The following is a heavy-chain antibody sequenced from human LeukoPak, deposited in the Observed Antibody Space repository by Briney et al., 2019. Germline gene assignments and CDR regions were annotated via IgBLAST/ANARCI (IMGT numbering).Heavy chain of an antibody. V-gene: IGHV3-21*01. D-gene: IGHD4-17*01. CDR3: ARANYGDYAPHDY. CDR1: GFTFSSYW. CDR2: INSISSDI. Sequence: GGSLRLSCAASGFTFSSYWMSWVRQAPGKGLEWVSCINSISSDIRYADSVKGRFTISRDNTQNSLYLQMNSLRAEDTAVYYCARANYGDYAPHDYWGQGTLVTVSS. J-gene: IGHJ4*02.